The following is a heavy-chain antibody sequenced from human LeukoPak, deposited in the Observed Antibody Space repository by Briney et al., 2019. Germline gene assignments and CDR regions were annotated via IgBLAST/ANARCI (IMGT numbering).Heavy chain of an antibody. CDR2: ISGSGGST. D-gene: IGHD3-9*01. Sequence: RAAGTLCLSCAASGFSISSYAMSWIRQAPGKGLEWVSAISGSGGSTYYPDSVKGRFTISRANSKNTLYLQMNSLRAEDKAVYYCAKWLRYFDWLSSPGAFDICGQGTMVTVCS. J-gene: IGHJ3*02. CDR3: AKWLRYFDWLSSPGAFDI. CDR1: GFSISSYA. V-gene: IGHV3-23*01.